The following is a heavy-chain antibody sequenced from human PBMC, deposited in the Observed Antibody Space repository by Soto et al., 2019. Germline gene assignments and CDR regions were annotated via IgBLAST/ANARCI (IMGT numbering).Heavy chain of an antibody. V-gene: IGHV3-23*01. D-gene: IGHD6-19*01. CDR3: AKSTGYRSGWFAF. J-gene: IGHJ5*01. CDR2: ISGSGGST. Sequence: EVQLLESGGGLVQPGGSLRLSCAASGFTFSSYAMSWVRQAPGKGLEWVSAISGSGGSTYYADSVKGRFTISRDNSKNTRYLQMNSVRAEDTAVYYCAKSTGYRSGWFAFWGQGTLVTVSS. CDR1: GFTFSSYA.